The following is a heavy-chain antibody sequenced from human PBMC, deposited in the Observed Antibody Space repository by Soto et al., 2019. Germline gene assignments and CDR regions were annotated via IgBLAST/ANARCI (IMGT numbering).Heavy chain of an antibody. CDR3: SRGHAGTMDG. CDR1: GDRVSRNGAP. D-gene: IGHD1-1*01. Sequence: SETLSLTCAISGDRVSRNGAPWNWIRQSPSRGLQWLGRTYYRSKWSNDYAVSVKSRITINPATSKNQFSLQLNSVTPEATAEYYGSRGHAGTMDGWGQGTRVSPSS. V-gene: IGHV6-1*01. CDR2: TYYRSKWSN. J-gene: IGHJ6*02.